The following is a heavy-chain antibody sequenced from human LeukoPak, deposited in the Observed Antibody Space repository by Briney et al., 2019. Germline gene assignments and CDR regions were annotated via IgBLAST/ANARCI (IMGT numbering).Heavy chain of an antibody. J-gene: IGHJ4*02. Sequence: SETLSLTCAVYGGSFSGYYWSWIRQPPGKGLEWIGEINHSGSTNYNPSLKSRVTISVDTSKNQFSLKLSSVTAADTAVYYCARRGKGRRDSYKSGTSVQLGISPQQLWGQGTLVTVSS. CDR3: ARRGKGRRDSYKSGTSVQLGISPQQL. CDR2: INHSGST. CDR1: GGSFSGYY. D-gene: IGHD5-24*01. V-gene: IGHV4-34*01.